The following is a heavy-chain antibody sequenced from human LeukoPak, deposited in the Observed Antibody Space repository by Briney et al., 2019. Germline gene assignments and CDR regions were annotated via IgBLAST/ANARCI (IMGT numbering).Heavy chain of an antibody. D-gene: IGHD1-1*01. J-gene: IGHJ4*02. CDR3: ARVAKERVGGVYYFDY. Sequence: GGSLRLSCAASGFSISNNGISWVRQAPGKRLEWVSGISGSGDVTWYADSVKGRFTISRENAKNSLYLQMNSLRAGDTAVYYCARVAKERVGGVYYFDYWGQGTLVTVSS. CDR1: GFSISNNG. V-gene: IGHV3-23*01. CDR2: ISGSGDVT.